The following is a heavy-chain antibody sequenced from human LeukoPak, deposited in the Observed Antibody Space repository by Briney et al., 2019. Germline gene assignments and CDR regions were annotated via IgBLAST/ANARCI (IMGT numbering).Heavy chain of an antibody. CDR3: AKDHVDSSGWYLRGFFDY. V-gene: IGHV3-23*01. CDR1: GFTFSSYA. D-gene: IGHD6-19*01. J-gene: IGHJ4*02. Sequence: GGSLRLSCAASGFTFSSYAMSWVRQAPGKRLEWVSAISGSGSSTYYADSVKGRFTISRDNSKNTLYLQMNSLRAEDTAVYYCAKDHVDSSGWYLRGFFDYWGQGTLVTVSS. CDR2: ISGSGSST.